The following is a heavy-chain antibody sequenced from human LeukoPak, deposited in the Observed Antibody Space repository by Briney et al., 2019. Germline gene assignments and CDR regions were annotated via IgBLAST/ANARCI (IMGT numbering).Heavy chain of an antibody. D-gene: IGHD3-10*01. V-gene: IGHV4-59*01. CDR2: IYYSGST. CDR1: GGSISNYY. Sequence: SETLSLTCTVSGGSISNYYWSWIRQPPGKGLEWIGYIYYSGSTNYKPSLKSRVTISVDTSKNQFSLKLNSVTAADTAVYYCARGGYYGSGNDFRFDPWGQGTLVTVSS. CDR3: ARGGYYGSGNDFRFDP. J-gene: IGHJ5*02.